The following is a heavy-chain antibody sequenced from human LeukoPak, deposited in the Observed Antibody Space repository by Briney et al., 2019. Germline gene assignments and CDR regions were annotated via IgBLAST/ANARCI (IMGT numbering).Heavy chain of an antibody. CDR3: ARGIYYYDSSGYSRFLNYSMDV. D-gene: IGHD3-22*01. Sequence: ASVKVSCKASGGTFSSYAISWVRQAPGQGLEWMGGIIPIFGTANYAQKFQGRVTITADESTSTAYMELSSLRSEDTAVYYCARGIYYYDSSGYSRFLNYSMDVWGQGTTVTVSS. CDR1: GGTFSSYA. CDR2: IIPIFGTA. V-gene: IGHV1-69*01. J-gene: IGHJ6*02.